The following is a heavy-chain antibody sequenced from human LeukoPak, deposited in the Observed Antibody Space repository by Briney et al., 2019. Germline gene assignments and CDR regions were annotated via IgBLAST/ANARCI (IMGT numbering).Heavy chain of an antibody. J-gene: IGHJ4*02. CDR3: ARDITIVRGVIGGY. Sequence: GASVKVSCKASGYTFTGYYMHWVRQAPGPGLEWMGWINPNSGGTNYAQKFRGRVTMTRDTSISTAYMELSRLRSDDTAVYYCARDITIVRGVIGGYWGQGTLVTVSS. V-gene: IGHV1-2*02. D-gene: IGHD3-10*01. CDR2: INPNSGGT. CDR1: GYTFTGYY.